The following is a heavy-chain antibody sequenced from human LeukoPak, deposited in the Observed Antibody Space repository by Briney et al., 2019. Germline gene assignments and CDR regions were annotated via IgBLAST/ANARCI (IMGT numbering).Heavy chain of an antibody. J-gene: IGHJ4*02. CDR3: ARAVAGTEYFDY. V-gene: IGHV1-3*01. Sequence: KFQGRVTITRDTPASTAYMELSSLRSEDTAVYYCARAVAGTEYFDYWGQGTLVTVSS. D-gene: IGHD6-19*01.